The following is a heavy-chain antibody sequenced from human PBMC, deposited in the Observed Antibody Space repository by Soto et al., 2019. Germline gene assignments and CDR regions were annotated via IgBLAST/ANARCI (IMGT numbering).Heavy chain of an antibody. CDR1: GGSISSGGYY. CDR2: IYYSGST. J-gene: IGHJ5*02. CDR3: ARSVCP. V-gene: IGHV4-31*03. Sequence: QVQLQESGPGLVKPSQTLSLTCTVSGGSISSGGYYWTWIRQHPGKGLEWIGYIYYSGSTYYTPSPXRXXTISVDTSKNQFSLKLSSVTAADTAVYYCARSVCPWGQGTLVTVSS.